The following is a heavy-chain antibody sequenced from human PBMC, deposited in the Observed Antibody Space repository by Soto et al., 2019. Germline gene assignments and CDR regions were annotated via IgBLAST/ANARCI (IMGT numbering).Heavy chain of an antibody. Sequence: GGSLRLSCAASGFTFSSYSMNWVRQAPGKGLEWISYISTTSSSIYYADSVKGRFTISRDNAKNSLFLQMNSLRDEDTAVYYCERKGAAFDYWGQGALVTVS. CDR2: ISTTSSSI. D-gene: IGHD6-25*01. V-gene: IGHV3-48*02. CDR1: GFTFSSYS. CDR3: ERKGAAFDY. J-gene: IGHJ4*02.